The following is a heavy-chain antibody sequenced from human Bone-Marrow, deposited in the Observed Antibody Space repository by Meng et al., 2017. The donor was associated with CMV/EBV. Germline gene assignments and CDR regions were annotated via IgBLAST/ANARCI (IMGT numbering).Heavy chain of an antibody. V-gene: IGHV3-23*01. CDR3: AKDLSSAWFGDY. J-gene: IGHJ4*02. CDR1: GFTFSSYA. Sequence: CAASGFTFSSYAMTWVRQAPGRGLEWVSSIGDSGGSAYYADSVKGRFTISRDNSKNTLYLQMNSLRAEDTAVYYRAKDLSSAWFGDYWGQGTLVTVSS. CDR2: IGDSGGSA. D-gene: IGHD3-10*01.